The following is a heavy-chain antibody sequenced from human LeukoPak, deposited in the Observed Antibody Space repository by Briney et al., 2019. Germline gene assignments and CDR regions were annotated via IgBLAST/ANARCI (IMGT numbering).Heavy chain of an antibody. J-gene: IGHJ4*02. CDR1: GGSISSYY. Sequence: SETLSLTCTVSGGSISSYYWSWIRQPPGKGLEWIGSIYHSGSTYYNPSLKSRVTISVDTSKNQFSLKLSSVTAADTAVYYCARGGVVTNFDYWGQGTLVTVSS. D-gene: IGHD3-3*01. V-gene: IGHV4-38-2*02. CDR3: ARGGVVTNFDY. CDR2: IYHSGST.